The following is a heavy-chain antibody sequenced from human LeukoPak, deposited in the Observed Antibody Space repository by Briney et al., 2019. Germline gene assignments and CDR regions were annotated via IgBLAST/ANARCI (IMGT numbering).Heavy chain of an antibody. J-gene: IGHJ3*01. CDR3: AKDSQSVAFFLDDAFDL. V-gene: IGHV3-23*01. CDR2: ISATGSTT. Sequence: GGSLRPSCTASGLTFSTYALSWVRQTPGKGLEWLSVISATGSTTYYADSVRGRFTVSRDNSKNTLYLQMNSLRAEDTAVYYCAKDSQSVAFFLDDAFDLWGQGTIVTVSA. CDR1: GLTFSTYA. D-gene: IGHD2/OR15-2a*01.